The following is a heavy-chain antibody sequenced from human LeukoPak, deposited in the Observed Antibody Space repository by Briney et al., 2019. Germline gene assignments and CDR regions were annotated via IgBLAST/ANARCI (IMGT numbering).Heavy chain of an antibody. CDR1: GYTFTGYY. Sequence: ASVKVSCKASGYTFTGYYMHWVRQAPGQGLEWMGWIKPNSGGTNYAQKFQGRVTMTRDTSISTAYMELSRLRSDDTAVYYCARDWDIVVVPAATWFDPWGQGTLVTVSS. CDR2: IKPNSGGT. CDR3: ARDWDIVVVPAATWFDP. D-gene: IGHD2-2*01. J-gene: IGHJ5*02. V-gene: IGHV1-2*02.